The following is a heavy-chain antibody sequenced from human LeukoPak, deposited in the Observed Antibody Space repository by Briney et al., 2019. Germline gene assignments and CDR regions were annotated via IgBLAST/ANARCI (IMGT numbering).Heavy chain of an antibody. D-gene: IGHD6-19*01. V-gene: IGHV3-7*03. Sequence: GGSLRLSCAASGFTFSSYWMSWARQAPGKGLEWVANIKQDGSEKYYVDSVKGRFTISRDNAKSSLYLQRNSLKDEDTAVYYCARVFTHSGWYEEAFDIWGQGTMVTVFS. CDR2: IKQDGSEK. CDR3: ARVFTHSGWYEEAFDI. CDR1: GFTFSSYW. J-gene: IGHJ3*02.